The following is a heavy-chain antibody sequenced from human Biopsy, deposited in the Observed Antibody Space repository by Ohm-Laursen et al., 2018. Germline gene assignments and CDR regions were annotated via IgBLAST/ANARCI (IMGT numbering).Heavy chain of an antibody. CDR1: GFIFSTYT. V-gene: IGHV3-21*01. J-gene: IGHJ6*02. CDR2: ISSRSSDI. Sequence: SLRLSCAASGFIFSTYTMNWVRQAPGEGLEWVSSISSRSSDIYYADSVKGRFTISRDNAKNSLFLHMNSLRAEDTAVYYCAREGALKWFQSLSYFNGMDVWGQGIAVTVS. CDR3: AREGALKWFQSLSYFNGMDV. D-gene: IGHD3-10*01.